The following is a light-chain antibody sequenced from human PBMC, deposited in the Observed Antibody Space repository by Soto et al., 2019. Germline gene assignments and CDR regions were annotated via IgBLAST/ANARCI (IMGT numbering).Light chain of an antibody. V-gene: IGLV2-14*01. CDR1: SSDVGDYNL. J-gene: IGLJ1*01. CDR3: ASVTSTTFV. CDR2: EVT. Sequence: QSVLTQPGSVSGSPGQSITISCTGTSSDVGDYNLVSWYQHLPDKAPQLIISEVTKRPSGVYDRFSGYKSGNTASLTISRLQEEDEDYYYCASVTSTTFVFGSGTKLTVL.